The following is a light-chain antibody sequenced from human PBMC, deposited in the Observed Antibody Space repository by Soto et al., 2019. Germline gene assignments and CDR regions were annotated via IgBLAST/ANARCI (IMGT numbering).Light chain of an antibody. CDR3: QQYYKWPPIT. J-gene: IGKJ5*01. V-gene: IGKV3-15*01. CDR1: QSVSSTY. Sequence: EIVMTQSPATLSVSPGERATLSCRASQSVSSTYLAWYQQKPGQAPRLLIYGASTRATGIPARFSGSGSGTEFTLTISSLQSEDFALYYCQQYYKWPPITFGQGTRLEIK. CDR2: GAS.